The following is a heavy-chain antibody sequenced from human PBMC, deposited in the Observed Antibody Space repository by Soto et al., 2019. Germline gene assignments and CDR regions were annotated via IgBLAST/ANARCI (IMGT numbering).Heavy chain of an antibody. J-gene: IGHJ4*02. CDR1: GGSISSSY. D-gene: IGHD4-4*01. V-gene: IGHV4-59*08. CDR3: ARQGSNYDSIDY. Sequence: SETLSLTCTVSGGSISSSYWNWIRQPPGKGLEWIGYIYYSGRTNYNPSLKSRVTISADTSKNQFSLKLSSVTAADTAVYYCARQGSNYDSIDYWGQGTLVTVSS. CDR2: IYYSGRT.